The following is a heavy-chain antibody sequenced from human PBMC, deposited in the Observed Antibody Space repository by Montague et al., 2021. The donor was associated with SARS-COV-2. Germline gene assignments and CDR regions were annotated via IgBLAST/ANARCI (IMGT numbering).Heavy chain of an antibody. CDR2: TYYRSKWYN. D-gene: IGHD1-26*01. CDR1: GDSVSRNSAA. Sequence: SAISGDSVSRNSAAWNWIRQSPSRGLEWLGRTYYRSKWYNDYAVSVRSRITINPDTSKNQISLQLNSVTPEDTAVCYCARTSASSDYWGQGTLVTASS. V-gene: IGHV6-1*01. CDR3: ARTSASSDY. J-gene: IGHJ4*02.